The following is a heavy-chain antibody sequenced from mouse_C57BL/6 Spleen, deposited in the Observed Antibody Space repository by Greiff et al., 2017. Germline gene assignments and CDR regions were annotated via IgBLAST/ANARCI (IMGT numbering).Heavy chain of an antibody. D-gene: IGHD2-3*01. CDR3: TRRDGYYYWYFDV. CDR1: GFTFSDAW. V-gene: IGHV6-6*01. J-gene: IGHJ1*03. Sequence: VQLKQSGGGLVQPGGSMKLSCAASGFTFSDAWMDWVRQSPEKGLEWVAEIRNKANNHATYYAESVKGRFTISRDDSKSSVYLQMNSLRAEDTGIYYCTRRDGYYYWYFDVWGTGTSVTVSS. CDR2: IRNKANNHAT.